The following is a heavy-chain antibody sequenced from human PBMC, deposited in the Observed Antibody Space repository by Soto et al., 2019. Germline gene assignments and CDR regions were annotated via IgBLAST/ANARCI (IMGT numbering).Heavy chain of an antibody. V-gene: IGHV1-2*02. D-gene: IGHD3-10*01. CDR3: ARHRTLRLVRGNYYYYGMDV. CDR1: GYTFTGYY. Sequence: ASVKVSCKASGYTFTGYYMHWVRQAPGQGLEWTGWINPNSGGTNYAQKFQGRVTMTRDTSISTAYMELSRLRSDDTAVYYCARHRTLRLVRGNYYYYGMDVWGQGTTVTVSS. J-gene: IGHJ6*02. CDR2: INPNSGGT.